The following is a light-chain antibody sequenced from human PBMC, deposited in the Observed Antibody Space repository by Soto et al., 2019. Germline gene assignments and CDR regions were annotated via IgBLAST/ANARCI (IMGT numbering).Light chain of an antibody. CDR2: STS. J-gene: IGLJ2*01. Sequence: QAVVTQEPSLTVSPGGTVTLTCASSTGAVTSGYYPNWFQQKPGQAPRALMYSTSNKHSWTPARFSGSLLGGKAALTLSGVQPEDEAEYYCLLYYGGAQPVVFGGGTKVTVL. CDR3: LLYYGGAQPVV. CDR1: TGAVTSGYY. V-gene: IGLV7-43*01.